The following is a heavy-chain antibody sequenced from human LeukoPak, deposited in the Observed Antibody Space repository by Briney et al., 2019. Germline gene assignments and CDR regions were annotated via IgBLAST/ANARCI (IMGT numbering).Heavy chain of an antibody. CDR2: IWYDGSNK. Sequence: GGSLRLSCAASGFTFSSYGMHWVRQAPGKGLEWVAVIWYDGSNKYYADSVKGRFTISRDNSKNSLYLQMNSLRAEDTALYYCAKDISPTTMVWGANAFDIWGQGTMVTVSS. CDR3: AKDISPTTMVWGANAFDI. CDR1: GFTFSSYG. D-gene: IGHD3-10*01. V-gene: IGHV3-30*02. J-gene: IGHJ3*02.